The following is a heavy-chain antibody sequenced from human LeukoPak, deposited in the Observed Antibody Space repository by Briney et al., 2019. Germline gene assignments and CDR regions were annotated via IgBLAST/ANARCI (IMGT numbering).Heavy chain of an antibody. CDR2: ISSSSSYI. Sequence: GGSLRLSCAASGFTFSSYSMNWVRQAPGKGLEWVSSISSSSSYIYYADSVKGRFTISRDNSKNTLYLQMNSLRAEDTAVYYCAKVSGIAAASDWGQGTLVTVSS. D-gene: IGHD6-13*01. CDR3: AKVSGIAAASD. J-gene: IGHJ4*02. CDR1: GFTFSSYS. V-gene: IGHV3-21*01.